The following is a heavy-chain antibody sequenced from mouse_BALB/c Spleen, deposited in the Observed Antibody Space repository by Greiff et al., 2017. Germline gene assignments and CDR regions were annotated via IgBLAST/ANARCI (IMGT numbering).Heavy chain of an antibody. D-gene: IGHD2-10*01. CDR2: ISYDGSN. J-gene: IGHJ2*01. V-gene: IGHV3-6*02. Sequence: EVQLQQSGPGLVKPSQSLSLTCSVTGYSITSGYYWNWIRQFPGNKLEWMGYISYDGSNNYNPSLKNRISITRDTSKNQFFLKLNSVTTEDTATYYCARGPTHDYWGQGTTLTVSS. CDR1: GYSITSGYY. CDR3: ARGPTHDY.